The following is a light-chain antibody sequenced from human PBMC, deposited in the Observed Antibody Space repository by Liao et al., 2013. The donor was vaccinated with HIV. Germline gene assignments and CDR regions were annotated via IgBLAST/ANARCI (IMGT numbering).Light chain of an antibody. CDR3: QSADSRGTFVV. CDR1: KLGDKF. Sequence: SYELTQPPSVSVSPGQTASITCSGDKLGDKFVYWYQQKPGQSPVLVIYQHRKRPSGIPERFSGSSSGTTVTLTISGVQAEDEADYYCQSADSRGTFVVFGGGTKLTVL. V-gene: IGLV3-25*03. CDR2: QHR. J-gene: IGLJ2*01.